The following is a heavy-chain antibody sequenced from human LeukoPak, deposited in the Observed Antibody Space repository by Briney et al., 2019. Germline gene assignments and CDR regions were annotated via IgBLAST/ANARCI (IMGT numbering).Heavy chain of an antibody. CDR3: ARGPTISETGYFDY. CDR2: VNHRGDT. Sequence: SETLSLTCAVYGGSFSAYYWSWIRQSPGKGLQWIAEVNHRGDTNYNPSVKGRVTISVDTSKKQFSLKVTSLTAADTAVYYCARGPTISETGYFDYWGQGTLVTVSS. CDR1: GGSFSAYY. D-gene: IGHD1-1*01. J-gene: IGHJ4*03. V-gene: IGHV4-34*01.